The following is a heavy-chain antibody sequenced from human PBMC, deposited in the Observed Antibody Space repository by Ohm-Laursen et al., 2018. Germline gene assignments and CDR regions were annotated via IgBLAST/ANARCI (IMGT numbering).Heavy chain of an antibody. CDR3: ARDYGWGTAMVLAGMDV. V-gene: IGHV3-74*01. CDR2: INGDGTSV. CDR1: GFTFSSYW. J-gene: IGHJ6*02. D-gene: IGHD5-18*01. Sequence: SLRLSCSASGFTFSSYWMHWVRQAPGKGLVWVSHINGDGTSVSYADSVKGRFTISRDNAKNSLYLQMNSLRAEDTAVYYCARDYGWGTAMVLAGMDVWGQGTTVTVSS.